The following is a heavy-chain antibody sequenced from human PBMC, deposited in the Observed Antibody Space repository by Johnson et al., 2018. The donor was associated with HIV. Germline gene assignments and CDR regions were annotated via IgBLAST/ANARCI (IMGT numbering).Heavy chain of an antibody. D-gene: IGHD3-22*01. Sequence: QVQLVESGGGVVQPGRSLRLSCAASGFTFSSYGMHWVRQAPGKGLEWVAVISYDGSNKYYADSVKGRFTISSDNSKNTLYLQMGSLRAEDMAVYYCARRFYDSSGAGFDIWGQGTMVTVSS. J-gene: IGHJ3*02. V-gene: IGHV3-30*03. CDR3: ARRFYDSSGAGFDI. CDR1: GFTFSSYG. CDR2: ISYDGSNK.